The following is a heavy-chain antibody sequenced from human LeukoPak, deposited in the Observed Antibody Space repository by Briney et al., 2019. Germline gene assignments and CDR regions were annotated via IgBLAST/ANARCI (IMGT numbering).Heavy chain of an antibody. CDR3: ARNSRGWYVDY. J-gene: IGHJ4*02. V-gene: IGHV3-11*01. D-gene: IGHD6-19*01. CDR1: GFTFSDYY. Sequence: PGGSLRLSCAASGFTFSDYYMSWIRQAPGKGLEWVSYISTSGSIKYHADPVKGRFTISRDNAKNSLYLQMNSLRAEDTAVYYCARNSRGWYVDYWGQGTLVTVSS. CDR2: ISTSGSIK.